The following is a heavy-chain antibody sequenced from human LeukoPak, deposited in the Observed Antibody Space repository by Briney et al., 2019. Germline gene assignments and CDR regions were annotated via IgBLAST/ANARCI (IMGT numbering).Heavy chain of an antibody. J-gene: IGHJ4*02. V-gene: IGHV3-48*01. Sequence: PGGSLRLSCAASGFTFSSYSMNWVRQAPGKGLEWVSFISSSSGTIYYADSVKGRFTISRDNARNSLYLQMNSLRAEDTAVCYCASQNLDNWNDGFDYWGQGTLVTVSS. CDR2: ISSSSGTI. CDR1: GFTFSSYS. CDR3: ASQNLDNWNDGFDY. D-gene: IGHD1-20*01.